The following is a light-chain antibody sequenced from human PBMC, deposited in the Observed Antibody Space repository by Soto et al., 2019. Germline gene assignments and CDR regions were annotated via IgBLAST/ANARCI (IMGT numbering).Light chain of an antibody. CDR2: AAS. J-gene: IGKJ4*01. CDR1: KGISNY. CDR3: KKYTRAPRT. Sequence: DVQMTQAPSSLSASVGDRVTITCRASKGISNYLAWYKQKSWKVRKLLIYAASILQSGVSSRFSGSVSGTDSTLTISSMQPEDVATYYCKKYTRAPRTLGGGTKVEIK. V-gene: IGKV1-27*01.